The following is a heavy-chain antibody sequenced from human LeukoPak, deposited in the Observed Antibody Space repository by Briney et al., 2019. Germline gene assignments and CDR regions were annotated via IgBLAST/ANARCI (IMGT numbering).Heavy chain of an antibody. CDR1: GYTFTSYD. D-gene: IGHD6-19*01. Sequence: ASVKVSCRASGYTFTSYDINWVRQATGQGLEWMGWMNPNSGNTGYAQKFQGRVTMTRDMSTSTVYMELSSLRSDDTAVYYCARDRRYSSGWTYYFDYWGQGTLVTVSS. CDR3: ARDRRYSSGWTYYFDY. V-gene: IGHV1-8*01. J-gene: IGHJ4*02. CDR2: MNPNSGNT.